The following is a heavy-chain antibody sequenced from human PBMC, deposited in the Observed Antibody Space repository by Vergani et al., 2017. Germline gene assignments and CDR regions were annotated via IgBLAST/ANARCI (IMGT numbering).Heavy chain of an antibody. Sequence: QVQQVQSGAEVKKPGASVKVSCKASGYIFTGYNMHWVRQAPGQGLEWMGWINPNSGDTKYAQKFQGRVTMTRDTSINTAYMELSRLRSDATAVYYCARGYHYDNSGYRNVLDIWGQGTMVTVSS. V-gene: IGHV1-2*02. J-gene: IGHJ3*02. D-gene: IGHD3-22*01. CDR1: GYIFTGYN. CDR3: ARGYHYDNSGYRNVLDI. CDR2: INPNSGDT.